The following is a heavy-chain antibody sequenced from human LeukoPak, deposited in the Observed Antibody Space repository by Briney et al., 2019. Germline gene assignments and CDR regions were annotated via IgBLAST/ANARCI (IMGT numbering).Heavy chain of an antibody. V-gene: IGHV3-9*01. J-gene: IGHJ4*02. CDR2: ISWNSGSI. CDR3: AKDKWGSWRTFDY. CDR1: GFTFDEYA. D-gene: IGHD2-15*01. Sequence: TGRSLRLSCAASGFTFDEYAMHWVRQAPGKGLEWVSGISWNSGSIAYADSVKGRFTISRDNAKNSLYLQMNSLRAEDTALYYCAKDKWGSWRTFDYWGQGTLVTVSS.